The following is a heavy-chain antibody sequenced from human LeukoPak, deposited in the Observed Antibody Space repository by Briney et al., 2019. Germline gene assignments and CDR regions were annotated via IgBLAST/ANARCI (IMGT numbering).Heavy chain of an antibody. Sequence: GGSLRLSCAASGFTFSSYGMHWVRQAPGQGLEWMGWINPNSGGTKYAQKFQGRVTMTRDTSITTAYMELNSLTSDDTAVYYCARGGNEYSSSPPPHWGQGTLVTVSS. V-gene: IGHV1-2*02. CDR1: GFTFSSYG. D-gene: IGHD6-6*01. CDR2: INPNSGGT. CDR3: ARGGNEYSSSPPPH. J-gene: IGHJ4*02.